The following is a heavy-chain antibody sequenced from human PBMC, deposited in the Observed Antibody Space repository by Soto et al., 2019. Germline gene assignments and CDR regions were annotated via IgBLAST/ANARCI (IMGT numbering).Heavy chain of an antibody. CDR1: GFTFRSYA. CDR3: AFVWSCTWLEP. J-gene: IGHJ5*02. Sequence: SLIVSCAASGFTFRSYAMSRVRKTPGKGLEWVSAISGSGGSTYYSDAVKGRFTISRDNSKNTLCLQMNSLRAKVTAVYYCAFVWSCTWLEPWGKGTLVTVS. D-gene: IGHD3-16*01. V-gene: IGHV3-23*01. CDR2: ISGSGGST.